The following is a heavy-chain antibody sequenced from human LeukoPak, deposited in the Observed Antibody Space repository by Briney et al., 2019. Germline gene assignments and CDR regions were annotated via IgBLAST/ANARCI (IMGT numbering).Heavy chain of an antibody. V-gene: IGHV4-39*01. J-gene: IGHJ4*02. CDR2: IYYSGSH. D-gene: IGHD2-2*01. CDR1: GGSISSSSYY. CDR3: ARHRCFARRPTCSLVFAFDY. Sequence: PSETLSLTCTVSGGSISSSSYYWGWIRQPPGKGLEWIGSIYYSGSHYYNPSLKSRVTISVDTSSNQFYLKLSSVTAAATAVYYCARHRCFARRPTCSLVFAFDYWGQGTLVTVSS.